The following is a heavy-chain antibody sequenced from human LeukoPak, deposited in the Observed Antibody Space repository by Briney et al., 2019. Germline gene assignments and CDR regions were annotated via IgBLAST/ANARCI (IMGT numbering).Heavy chain of an antibody. D-gene: IGHD3-3*01. CDR2: IKQDGSEK. V-gene: IGHV3-7*02. CDR1: GFSFSSYW. J-gene: IGHJ3*02. Sequence: GGSLRLSCAASGFSFSSYWMNWVRQAPGKGLEWVANIKQDGSEKYYVDSVKGRFTIFRDNPKNTLYLQMNSLRDEDSAVYYCASLVGGYYPPVEAFDIWGQGTMVTVSS. CDR3: ASLVGGYYPPVEAFDI.